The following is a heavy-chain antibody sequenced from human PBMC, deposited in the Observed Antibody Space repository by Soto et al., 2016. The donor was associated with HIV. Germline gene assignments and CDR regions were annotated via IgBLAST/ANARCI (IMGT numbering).Heavy chain of an antibody. CDR1: GGTFSSFA. CDR2: MNPNSGNT. V-gene: IGHV1-8*03. CDR3: ARMRKLWFGELQYYFDY. Sequence: QVQLVQSGAEVKKPGSSVKVSCKASGGTFSSFAINWVRQATGQGLEWMGWMNPNSGNTGYAQKFQDRITITRNTSLSTAYMELSTLTYEDTAVYYCARMRKLWFGELQYYFDYWGQGTLVTVSS. J-gene: IGHJ4*02. D-gene: IGHD3-10*01.